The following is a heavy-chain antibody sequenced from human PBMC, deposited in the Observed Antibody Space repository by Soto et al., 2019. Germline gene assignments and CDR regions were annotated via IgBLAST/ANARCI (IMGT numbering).Heavy chain of an antibody. V-gene: IGHV4-39*01. Sequence: SETMCLTCHVSGCSINSSGCCWSWVRQPPGKGLEWIGSIYYSGSTYYNPSLRSRVTISVDTSKNQFSLKLSSVTAADTAVVYCARHYSSGSRNWFDPWGQGTLVT. CDR3: ARHYSSGSRNWFDP. CDR2: IYYSGST. J-gene: IGHJ5*02. D-gene: IGHD6-19*01. CDR1: GCSINSSGCC.